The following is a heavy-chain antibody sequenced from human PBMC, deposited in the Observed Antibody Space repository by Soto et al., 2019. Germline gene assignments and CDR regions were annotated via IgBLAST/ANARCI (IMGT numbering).Heavy chain of an antibody. CDR3: ARLNPRTFDY. Sequence: QVQLQESGPGLVKPSETLSLTCTVSGDSISSSGYYWGWIRQPPGRGLEWIGNIYNSGSTYYNPSLKSRVTISVDTSKNQFSLKLSSVTAADTAVYYCARLNPRTFDYWGQGTLVTVSS. CDR1: GDSISSSGYY. J-gene: IGHJ4*02. V-gene: IGHV4-39*01. CDR2: IYNSGST.